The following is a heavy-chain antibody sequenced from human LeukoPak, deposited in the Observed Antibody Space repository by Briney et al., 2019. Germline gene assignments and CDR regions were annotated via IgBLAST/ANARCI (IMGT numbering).Heavy chain of an antibody. Sequence: SVKVSCKASGGTFSSYAISWVRQAPGQGLEWMGGIIPIFGTANYAQKFQGRVTITADESTSTAYMELSSLRSEDTAVYYCARDRRRYDYYYYYMDVWGKGTTVAVSS. J-gene: IGHJ6*03. D-gene: IGHD1-14*01. V-gene: IGHV1-69*01. CDR3: ARDRRRYDYYYYYMDV. CDR1: GGTFSSYA. CDR2: IIPIFGTA.